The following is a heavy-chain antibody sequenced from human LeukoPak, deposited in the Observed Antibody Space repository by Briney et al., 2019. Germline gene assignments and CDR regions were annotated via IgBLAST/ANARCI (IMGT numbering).Heavy chain of an antibody. CDR3: ARVLFTMKRPAGAFDI. CDR1: GFTFSSYA. V-gene: IGHV3-23*01. CDR2: ISGSGGST. Sequence: GGSLRLSCAASGFTFSSYAMSWVRQAPGKGLEWVSAISGSGGSTYYADSVKGRFTISRDNAKNSLYLQMNSLRAEDTAVYYCARVLFTMKRPAGAFDIWGQGTMVTVPS. D-gene: IGHD3-22*01. J-gene: IGHJ3*02.